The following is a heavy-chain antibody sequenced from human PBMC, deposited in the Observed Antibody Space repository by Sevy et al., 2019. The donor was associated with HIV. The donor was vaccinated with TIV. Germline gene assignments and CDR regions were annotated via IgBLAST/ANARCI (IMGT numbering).Heavy chain of an antibody. Sequence: GGSLRLSCAASGFTFRSYWMSWVRQAPGKGLEWVANIKQDGSKKYYVDSVKGRFTISRDNAKNSLYLQMNSLRADDTAVYYCARATMDYWYDPWGQGTLVTVSS. D-gene: IGHD3-10*01. J-gene: IGHJ5*02. CDR3: ARATMDYWYDP. CDR1: GFTFRSYW. V-gene: IGHV3-7*01. CDR2: IKQDGSKK.